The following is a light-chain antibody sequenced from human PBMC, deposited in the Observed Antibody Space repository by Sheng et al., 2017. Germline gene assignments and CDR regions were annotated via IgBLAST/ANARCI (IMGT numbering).Light chain of an antibody. CDR2: GAS. V-gene: IGKV3-20*01. J-gene: IGKJ2*01. CDR3: QQYGPSYT. Sequence: EIVLTQSPGTLSLSPGERATLSCRASQSVDSNYLAWYQQKPGQAPRLLIYGASNRATGIPERFSGSGYGTDFTLTISRVEPEDSAVYYCQQYGPSYTLVQGRKLEIK. CDR1: QSVDSNY.